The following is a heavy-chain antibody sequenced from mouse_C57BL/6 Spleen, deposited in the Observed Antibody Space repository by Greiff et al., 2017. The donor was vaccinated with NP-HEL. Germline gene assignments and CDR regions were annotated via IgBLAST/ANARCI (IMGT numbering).Heavy chain of an antibody. Sequence: QVQLQQPGAELVRPGSSVKLSCKASGYTFTSYWMHWVKQRPIQGLEWIGNIDPSDSETHYNQKFKDKATLTVDKSSSTAYMQLSSLTSEDSAVYYCARGHYGSSSWFAYWGQGTLVTVSA. V-gene: IGHV1-52*01. J-gene: IGHJ3*01. D-gene: IGHD1-1*01. CDR1: GYTFTSYW. CDR2: IDPSDSET. CDR3: ARGHYGSSSWFAY.